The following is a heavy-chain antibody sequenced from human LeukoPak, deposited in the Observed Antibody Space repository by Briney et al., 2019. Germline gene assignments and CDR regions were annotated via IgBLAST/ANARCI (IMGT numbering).Heavy chain of an antibody. D-gene: IGHD6-6*01. CDR3: AKLAYSSSSSVDH. J-gene: IGHJ5*02. V-gene: IGHV3-30*02. CDR1: GFTFSTYG. CDR2: IRYDGSNK. Sequence: GGSLRLSCAASGFTFSTYGMHWVRQAPGKGLEWVAFIRYDGSNKYYADSVKGRFTISRDNSKNTLYLQMNSLRAEDTAVYYCAKLAYSSSSSVDHWGQGTLVTVSS.